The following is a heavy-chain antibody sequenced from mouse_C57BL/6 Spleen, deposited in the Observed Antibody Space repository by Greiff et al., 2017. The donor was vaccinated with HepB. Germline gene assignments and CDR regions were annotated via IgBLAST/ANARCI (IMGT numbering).Heavy chain of an antibody. Sequence: EVQVVESGGGLVKPGGSLKLSCAASGFTFSSYAMSWVRQTPEKRLEWVATISDGGSYTYSPDNVKGRFTLSRDNAKNNLYLQMSHLKSEDTAMYYCARDYYGSSYLYYFDYWGQGTTLTVSS. V-gene: IGHV5-4*01. J-gene: IGHJ2*01. CDR2: ISDGGSYT. CDR1: GFTFSSYA. D-gene: IGHD1-1*01. CDR3: ARDYYGSSYLYYFDY.